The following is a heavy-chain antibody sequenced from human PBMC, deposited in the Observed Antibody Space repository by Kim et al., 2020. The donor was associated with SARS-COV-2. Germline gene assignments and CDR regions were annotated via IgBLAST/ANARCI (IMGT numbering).Heavy chain of an antibody. J-gene: IGHJ4*02. CDR2: ISYDGSNK. CDR1: GFTFSSYA. CDR3: AREDEAWCKFDY. Sequence: GGSLRLSCAASGFTFSSYAMHWVRQAPGKGLEWVAVISYDGSNKYYADSVKGRFTISRDNSKNTLYLQMNSLRAEDTAVYYCAREDEAWCKFDYWGQGTLVTVSS. D-gene: IGHD2-8*01. V-gene: IGHV3-30-3*01.